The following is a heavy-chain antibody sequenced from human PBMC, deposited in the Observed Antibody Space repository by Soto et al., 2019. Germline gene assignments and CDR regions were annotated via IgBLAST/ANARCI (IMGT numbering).Heavy chain of an antibody. D-gene: IGHD3-22*01. J-gene: IGHJ6*02. CDR1: AYTLTELS. CDR3: DSSGLYGMDV. V-gene: IGHV1-24*01. CDR2: FDPEDGET. Sequence: GASVKVSCKVSAYTLTELSMHWVRQAPGKGLEWMGGFDPEDGETIYAQKFQGRVTMTEDTSTDTAYMELSSLRSEDTAVYYYDSSGLYGMDVWGQGTTVTVSS.